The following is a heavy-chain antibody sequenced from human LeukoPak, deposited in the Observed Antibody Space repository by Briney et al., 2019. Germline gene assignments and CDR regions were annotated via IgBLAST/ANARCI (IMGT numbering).Heavy chain of an antibody. D-gene: IGHD1-26*01. CDR2: MDPNSGGT. CDR3: ATVVGARGGDYFDY. J-gene: IGHJ4*02. Sequence: ASVKVSCKASRYTFTGYYMHWVRQAAGQGLEWMGWMDPNSGGTNYAQKFQGRVTMTRDTSISTAYMELSRLRSDDTAVYYCATVVGARGGDYFDYWGQGTLVTVSS. V-gene: IGHV1-2*02. CDR1: RYTFTGYY.